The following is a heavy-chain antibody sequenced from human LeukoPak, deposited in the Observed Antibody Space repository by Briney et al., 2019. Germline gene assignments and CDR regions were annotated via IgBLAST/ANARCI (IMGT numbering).Heavy chain of an antibody. V-gene: IGHV3-23*01. CDR3: AKGGTGTTVRYFDH. D-gene: IGHD1-7*01. CDR1: GFTFNSYG. J-gene: IGHJ4*02. Sequence: GGSLRLSCVASGFTFNSYGIHWVRQAPGKGLEWVSLVSASGDNGYYADSVQGRFTISRDKSKNSLYLQMNSLRAEDTAVYYCAKGGTGTTVRYFDHWGQGTLVTVSS. CDR2: VSASGDNG.